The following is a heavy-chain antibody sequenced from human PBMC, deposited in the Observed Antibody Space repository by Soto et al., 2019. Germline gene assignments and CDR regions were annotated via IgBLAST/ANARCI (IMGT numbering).Heavy chain of an antibody. V-gene: IGHV3-33*01. CDR3: ARDTARAMVRIYYGMDV. D-gene: IGHD3-10*01. CDR1: GFTFSTYG. Sequence: QVQLVESGGGVVQPGRSLRLSCAASGFTFSTYGMHWVRQAPGKGLEWVAVIWYDGSNKYYADSVKGRFTISRDNSKTTLYLQMNSLRVEDTAVYYCARDTARAMVRIYYGMDVWGQGTTVTVSS. J-gene: IGHJ6*02. CDR2: IWYDGSNK.